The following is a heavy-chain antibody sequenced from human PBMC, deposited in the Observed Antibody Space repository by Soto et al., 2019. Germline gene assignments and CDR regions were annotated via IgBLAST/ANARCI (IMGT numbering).Heavy chain of an antibody. Sequence: ASVKVSCKASGYTFTSYAIHWVRQAPGQRLEWMGWINAGNGNTKYSQKFQGRVTITRDTSASTAYMELSSLRSEDTAVYYCARDSTYDFWSGYIDDYWGQGTLVT. CDR2: INAGNGNT. CDR1: GYTFTSYA. V-gene: IGHV1-3*01. D-gene: IGHD3-3*01. J-gene: IGHJ4*02. CDR3: ARDSTYDFWSGYIDDY.